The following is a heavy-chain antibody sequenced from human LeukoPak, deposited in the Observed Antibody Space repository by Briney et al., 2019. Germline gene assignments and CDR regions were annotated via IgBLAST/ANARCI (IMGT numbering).Heavy chain of an antibody. CDR1: GGSFSGYY. CDR2: INHSGST. J-gene: IGHJ6*03. CDR3: ATGDYYGSGSYDYYYYMDV. D-gene: IGHD3-10*01. V-gene: IGHV4-34*01. Sequence: PSETLSLTCAVYGGSFSGYYWSWIRQPPGKGLEWIGEINHSGSTNYNPSLKSRVTISVDTSKNQCSLKLSSVTAADTAVYYCATGDYYGSGSYDYYYYMDVWGKGTTVTISS.